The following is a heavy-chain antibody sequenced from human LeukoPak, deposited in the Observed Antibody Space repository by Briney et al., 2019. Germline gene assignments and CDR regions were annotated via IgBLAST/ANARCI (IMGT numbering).Heavy chain of an antibody. J-gene: IGHJ6*02. CDR1: GFTFSDYY. CDR2: ISSRGSTI. CDR3: ARHDTAMATDYGMDV. V-gene: IGHV3-11*01. D-gene: IGHD5-18*01. Sequence: GGSLRLSCAASGFTFSDYYMSWIRQAPGKGLEWVSYISSRGSTIYYADSVKGRFTISRDNAKNSLYLQMNSLRAEDTAVYYCARHDTAMATDYGMDVWGQGTAVTVSS.